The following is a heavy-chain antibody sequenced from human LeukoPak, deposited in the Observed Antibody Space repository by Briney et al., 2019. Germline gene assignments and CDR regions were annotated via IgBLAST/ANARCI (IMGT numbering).Heavy chain of an antibody. D-gene: IGHD1-26*01. CDR2: STVCNCNT. CDR1: VYTFASYD. Sequence: ASVKVSFKASVYTFASYDSIWVRQAPGQGLEGMGWSTVCNCNTKYAQKLQGRVTITTDTSTNTAYMELRSLRSDDTAVYSCARGAGSGSYGSLVSFDYWGQGTLVTVSS. J-gene: IGHJ4*02. CDR3: ARGAGSGSYGSLVSFDY. V-gene: IGHV1-18*01.